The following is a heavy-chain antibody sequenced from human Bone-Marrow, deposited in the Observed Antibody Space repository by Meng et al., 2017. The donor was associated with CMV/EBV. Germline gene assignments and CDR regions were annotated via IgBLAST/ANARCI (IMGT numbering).Heavy chain of an antibody. V-gene: IGHV4-39*06. D-gene: IGHD3-3*01. Sequence: ESLKISCTVSGASITSSSYFWDWIRQSPGKGLEWIGSLSYGGSIYYNSSLKSRVTISVDMSKNQITLRLTSVTAADTAVYYCAKIFPSDYYKYSMDVWGQGTTVTVSS. CDR2: LSYGGSI. J-gene: IGHJ6*02. CDR3: AKIFPSDYYKYSMDV. CDR1: GASITSSSYF.